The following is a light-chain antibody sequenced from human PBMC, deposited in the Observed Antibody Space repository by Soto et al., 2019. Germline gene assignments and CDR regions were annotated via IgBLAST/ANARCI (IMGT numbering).Light chain of an antibody. CDR3: LLDFSYFWA. CDR1: QSISNW. Sequence: DIQMTQSPSTLPASVGDRGTSTCRASQSISNWLAWYQQKPGTAPKVLIYHASNLQSGVPSRFSGSGSGTDFTLTIGSLQPEDFATYYCLLDFSYFWAFGQGTKVDIK. J-gene: IGKJ1*01. CDR2: HAS. V-gene: IGKV1-5*01.